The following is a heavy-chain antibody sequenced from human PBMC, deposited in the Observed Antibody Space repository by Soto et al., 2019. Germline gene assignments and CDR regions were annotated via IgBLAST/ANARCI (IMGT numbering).Heavy chain of an antibody. CDR3: VRVRYLDY. CDR2: ISSDGSTT. D-gene: IGHD3-9*01. CDR1: GFTFSSSW. Sequence: EVQLVESGGGLVQPGGSLRLSCAASGFTFSSSWMHWVRQAPGEGLVWVSRISSDGSTTNYADSVKGRFTISRDNANNTLFLQMNSLRAEDTAVYYCVRVRYLDYWGQGTLVTVSS. V-gene: IGHV3-74*01. J-gene: IGHJ4*02.